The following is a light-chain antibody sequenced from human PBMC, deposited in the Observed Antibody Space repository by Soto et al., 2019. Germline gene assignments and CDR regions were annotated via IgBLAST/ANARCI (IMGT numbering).Light chain of an antibody. Sequence: QSALTQPASVSGSPGQSITISCTGTSGDIGTYNLVSWYLQHPGKAPKLMIYEVSKRPSGVSNRFSGSKSGTTASLTISGLQPEDEADYYCCSYATSSTLVFGGGTQLTVL. CDR3: CSYATSSTLV. CDR1: SGDIGTYNL. CDR2: EVS. V-gene: IGLV2-23*02. J-gene: IGLJ2*01.